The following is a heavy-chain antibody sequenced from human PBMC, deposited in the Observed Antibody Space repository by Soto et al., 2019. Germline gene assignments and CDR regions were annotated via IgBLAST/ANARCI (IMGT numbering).Heavy chain of an antibody. CDR2: ISFDGSNK. D-gene: IGHD6-19*01. CDR1: GFTFSSDG. CDR3: AKDGPGYSSAWYLGYFDY. Sequence: GGSLRLSCAASGFTFSSDGMHWVRQAPGKGLEWVAAISFDGSNKYYADSVRGRFTISRDNSKNTLYLHMNSLRAEDTAVFYCAKDGPGYSSAWYLGYFDYWGQGPLVTVSS. V-gene: IGHV3-30*18. J-gene: IGHJ4*02.